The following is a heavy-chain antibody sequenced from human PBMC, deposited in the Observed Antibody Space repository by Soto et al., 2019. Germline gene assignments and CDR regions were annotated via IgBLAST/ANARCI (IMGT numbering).Heavy chain of an antibody. CDR1: GGTFSSYV. CDR3: ARVRSTGIDYGDYKPNWYFDL. Sequence: QVQLVQSGAEVKKPGSSVKVSCKASGGTFSSYVISWVRQAPGQGLEWMGGITPIFGTANYAQKFQGRVTITAAESTSRAYMELSSLRSEDTGVYYWARVRSTGIDYGDYKPNWYFDLWGRGTLVTVSS. D-gene: IGHD4-17*01. CDR2: ITPIFGTA. J-gene: IGHJ2*01. V-gene: IGHV1-69*01.